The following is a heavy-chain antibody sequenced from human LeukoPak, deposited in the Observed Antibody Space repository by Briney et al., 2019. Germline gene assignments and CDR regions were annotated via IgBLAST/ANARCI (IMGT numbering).Heavy chain of an antibody. D-gene: IGHD2-2*01. CDR3: AKDYRERTSSPNWFDP. Sequence: PGGSLRLSCAASGFTFSRFWMSWVRQAPGKGLEWVSGIIFSGGSTYYADSVKGRFTISRDNSKNTLYLQMNSPRAEDTAVYYCAKDYRERTSSPNWFDPWGQGTLVTVSS. CDR2: IIFSGGST. CDR1: GFTFSRFW. J-gene: IGHJ5*02. V-gene: IGHV3-23*01.